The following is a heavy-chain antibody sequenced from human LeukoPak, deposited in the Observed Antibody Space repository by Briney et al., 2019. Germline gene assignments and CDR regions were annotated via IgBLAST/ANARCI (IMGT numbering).Heavy chain of an antibody. J-gene: IGHJ4*02. D-gene: IGHD6-25*01. CDR1: GYGFTVYY. Sequence: ASVKVSFTASGYGFTVYYMHRVRQAPGQGLEWMGWINSNSGGTNYAQKFQGRVIMTRDTSISTAYMELSRLRSDDTAMYYCAKDVAGAANYWGQGTLVTVSS. V-gene: IGHV1-2*02. CDR2: INSNSGGT. CDR3: AKDVAGAANY.